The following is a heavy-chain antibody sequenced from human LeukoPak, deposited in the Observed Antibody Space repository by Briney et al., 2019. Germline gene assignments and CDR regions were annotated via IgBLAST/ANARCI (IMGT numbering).Heavy chain of an antibody. D-gene: IGHD6-19*01. V-gene: IGHV3-7*01. Sequence: PGGSLRLSCAASGFTFSSYAMSWVRQAPGKGLEWVANIKQDGSEKYYVDSVKGRFTISRDNAKNSLYLQMNSLRAEDTAVYYCARDVVTIAVAGKIAAPWGQGTLVTVSS. CDR3: ARDVVTIAVAGKIAAP. CDR1: GFTFSSYA. J-gene: IGHJ5*02. CDR2: IKQDGSEK.